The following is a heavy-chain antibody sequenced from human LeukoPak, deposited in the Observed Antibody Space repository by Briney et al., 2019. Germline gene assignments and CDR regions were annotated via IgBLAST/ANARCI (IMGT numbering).Heavy chain of an antibody. CDR2: IYYSGST. J-gene: IGHJ6*02. CDR1: GGSISSYY. CDR3: ARLPLGYCSSTSCYRGGYYYYGMDV. Sequence: PSETLSLTCTVSGGSISSYYWSWIRQPPGKGLEWIGYIYYSGSTNYNPSLKSRVTISVDTSKNQFSLKLSSVTAADTAVYYCARLPLGYCSSTSCYRGGYYYYGMDVWGQGTTVTVSS. D-gene: IGHD2-2*01. V-gene: IGHV4-59*01.